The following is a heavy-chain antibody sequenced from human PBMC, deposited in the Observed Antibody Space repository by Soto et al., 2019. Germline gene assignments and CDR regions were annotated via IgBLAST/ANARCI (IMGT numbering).Heavy chain of an antibody. D-gene: IGHD2-15*01. CDR3: ARRGCSGGSCYPYYYYSYMDV. V-gene: IGHV4-31*03. J-gene: IGHJ6*03. CDR2: IYYSGST. CDR1: GGSISSGGYY. Sequence: QVQLQESGPGLVKPSQTLSLTCTVSGGSISSGGYYWSWIRQHPGKGLEWIGYIYYSGSTYYNPSLKSRVAISVDTSQNPLPLKLSCVPAADTAVYYCARRGCSGGSCYPYYYYSYMDVWGKGTTVNVSS.